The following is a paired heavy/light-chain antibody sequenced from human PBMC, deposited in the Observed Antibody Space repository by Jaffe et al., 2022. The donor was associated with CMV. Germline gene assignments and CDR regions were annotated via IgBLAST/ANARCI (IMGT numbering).Heavy chain of an antibody. CDR3: VREPTHTGMFYFDF. J-gene: IGHJ4*02. CDR1: GFTFSNYY. Sequence: EVQLVESGGGLVQPGGSLRLSCAASGFTFSNYYMHWARQAPGKGLVWISRINTVGSDTTYADSVRGRFTISRDNTGDTLYLEMNSLRAEDTAVYYCVREPTHTGMFYFDFWGQGTPITVSS. V-gene: IGHV3-74*01. D-gene: IGHD3-10*01. CDR2: INTVGSDT.
Light chain of an antibody. CDR2: GAS. Sequence: EIVLTQSPGTLSLSPGESATLSCRASQSVRIGDLAWYQQKPGQAPTLLIYGASRRATGIPDRFSGTVSGTDFTLTISRLEPEDFAVYYCHQYGDSKYTFGQGTKLEIK. V-gene: IGKV3-20*01. J-gene: IGKJ2*01. CDR1: QSVRIGD. CDR3: HQYGDSKYT.